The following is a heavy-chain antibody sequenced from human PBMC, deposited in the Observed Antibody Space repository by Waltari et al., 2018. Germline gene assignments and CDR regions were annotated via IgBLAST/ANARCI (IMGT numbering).Heavy chain of an antibody. J-gene: IGHJ4*02. CDR3: AKDRDESEPYCGSDCYWDY. D-gene: IGHD2-21*01. CDR2: ISPSGGNT. CDR1: GVTFNTYD. V-gene: IGHV3-23*01. Sequence: EVQLLESGGGLVQPGGSLRLSCVASGVTFNTYDMSCVRQAPGKGLEWVSAISPSGGNTHYGDSVKGRFSISRDNSKNTLYLQLNSLRAEDTAVYYCAKDRDESEPYCGSDCYWDYWGQGTLVTVSS.